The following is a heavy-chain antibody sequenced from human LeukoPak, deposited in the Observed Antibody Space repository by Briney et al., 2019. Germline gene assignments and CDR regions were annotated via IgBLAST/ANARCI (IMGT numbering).Heavy chain of an antibody. CDR1: GFTFTTYT. D-gene: IGHD5-18*01. V-gene: IGHV3-21*01. J-gene: IGHJ6*04. CDR2: ISSTGNYM. CDR3: ARSKIIQLDSMDV. Sequence: GGSLRLSCAASGFTFTTYTINWVRQAPGKGLEWVSSISSTGNYMFYGDSVKGRFTISRDDAKNSLYLQMNSLRAEDTAMYYCARSKIIQLDSMDVWGNGTKVTVSS.